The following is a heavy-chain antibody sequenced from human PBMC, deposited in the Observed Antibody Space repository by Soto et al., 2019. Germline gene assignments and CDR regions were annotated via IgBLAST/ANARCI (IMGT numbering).Heavy chain of an antibody. J-gene: IGHJ6*02. V-gene: IGHV2-26*01. D-gene: IGHD3-9*01. CDR3: ARMKVDSYQFYYAMDV. CDR2: IFSDNER. CDR1: GFSLTTGKMG. Sequence: SGPTLVNPTETLTLTCTVSGFSLTTGKMGVSWIRQPPGKALEWLAHIFSDNERSYSTSLQGRLTISKDTSGSQVVLSMTNVDPVGTATYYCARMKVDSYQFYYAMDVWGQGTTVTVS.